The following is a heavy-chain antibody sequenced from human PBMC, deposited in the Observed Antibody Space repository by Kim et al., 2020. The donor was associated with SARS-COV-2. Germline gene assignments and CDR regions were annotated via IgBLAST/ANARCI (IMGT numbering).Heavy chain of an antibody. CDR2: IIPIFGTA. CDR1: GGTFSSYA. CDR3: AREGIAVAGPLGYYYYGMDV. Sequence: SVKVSCKASGGTFSSYAISWVRQAPGQGLEWMGGIIPIFGTANYAQKFQGRVTITADESTSTAYMELSSLRSEDTAVYYCAREGIAVAGPLGYYYYGMDVWGQGTTVTVSS. J-gene: IGHJ6*02. V-gene: IGHV1-69*13. D-gene: IGHD6-19*01.